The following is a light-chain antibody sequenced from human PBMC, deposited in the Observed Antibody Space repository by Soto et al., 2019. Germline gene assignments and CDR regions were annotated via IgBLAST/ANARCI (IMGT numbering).Light chain of an antibody. J-gene: IGKJ1*01. V-gene: IGKV3-20*01. CDR2: GAS. CDR1: QSVSSSY. Sequence: EIVLTQSPGTLSLSPGERATLSCRASQSVSSSYLAWYQQKPGQAPRLLLYGASSRATGILDRFSGSGSGPDFTLTISRLEPEDFAVYYCQQYGSSPWTFGQGTKVEIK. CDR3: QQYGSSPWT.